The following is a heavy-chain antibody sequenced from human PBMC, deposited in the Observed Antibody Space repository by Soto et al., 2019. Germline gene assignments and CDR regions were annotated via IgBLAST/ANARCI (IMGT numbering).Heavy chain of an antibody. D-gene: IGHD5-18*01. CDR2: TSHSGST. V-gene: IGHV4-30-2*01. Sequence: QLQLQESGSGLVKPSQTLSLTRAVSGGSISSVGYSWSWIRQPPGKVLECIGYTSHSGSTYYNPSFKSRLTTTVDRSKNQFSLKLSSVTAADTAVSYCARRAAMVDYSGPGTLVTVSS. J-gene: IGHJ4*02. CDR1: GGSISSVGYS. CDR3: ARRAAMVDY.